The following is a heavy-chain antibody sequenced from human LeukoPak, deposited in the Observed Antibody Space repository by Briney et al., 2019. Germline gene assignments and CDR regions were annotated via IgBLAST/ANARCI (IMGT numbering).Heavy chain of an antibody. D-gene: IGHD1-26*01. CDR3: ATGWTGWELRGSFDY. Sequence: GGSLRLSCAASGFTFSSYAMHWVRQAPGKGLEWVAVISYDGSNKYYADSVKGRFTISRDNSKNTLYLQMNSLRAEDTAVYYCATGWTGWELRGSFDYWGQGTLVTVSS. V-gene: IGHV3-30-3*01. CDR2: ISYDGSNK. CDR1: GFTFSSYA. J-gene: IGHJ4*02.